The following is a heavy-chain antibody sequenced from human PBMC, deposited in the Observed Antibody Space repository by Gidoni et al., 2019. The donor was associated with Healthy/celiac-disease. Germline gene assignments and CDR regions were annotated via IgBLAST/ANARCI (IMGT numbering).Heavy chain of an antibody. Sequence: QLQLQESGPGLVKPSETLSLTCTVSGGSISNRSYYWGWIRQPPGKGLEWIGSIYYSGSTYYNPSLKSRVTISVDTSKNQFPLKLSSVTAADTAVYYCARRGDNWNYGSVGSGDYWGQGTLVTVSS. CDR2: IYYSGST. V-gene: IGHV4-39*01. D-gene: IGHD1-7*01. J-gene: IGHJ4*02. CDR1: GGSISNRSYY. CDR3: ARRGDNWNYGSVGSGDY.